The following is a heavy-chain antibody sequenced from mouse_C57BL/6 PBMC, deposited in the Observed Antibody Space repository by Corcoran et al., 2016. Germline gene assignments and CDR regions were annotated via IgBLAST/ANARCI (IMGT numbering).Heavy chain of an antibody. J-gene: IGHJ2*01. D-gene: IGHD1-1*01. Sequence: EVQLQQSGPELVKPGASVKISCKASGYTFTDYYMNWVKQSHGKSLEWIGDINPNNGGTSYNQKFKGKATLTVDKSSSTAYMELRSLTSEDSAVYYCARKGPIYYYGSSFDYWGQGTTLTVSS. CDR1: GYTFTDYY. V-gene: IGHV1-26*01. CDR2: INPNNGGT. CDR3: ARKGPIYYYGSSFDY.